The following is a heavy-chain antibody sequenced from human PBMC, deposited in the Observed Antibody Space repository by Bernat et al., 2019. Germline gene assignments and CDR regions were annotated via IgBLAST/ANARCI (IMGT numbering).Heavy chain of an antibody. Sequence: QVQLVQSGAEVKKPGASVKVSCKVSGYTLTELSMHWVRQAPGKGLEWMGGFDPEDGETIYAQKFQGRVNRTEETSTATAYMELSSLGSEETAVYYCATRLGLSYYDSSGYPISGFDYWGQGTLVTVSS. CDR1: GYTLTELS. CDR2: FDPEDGET. D-gene: IGHD3-22*01. V-gene: IGHV1-24*01. J-gene: IGHJ4*02. CDR3: ATRLGLSYYDSSGYPISGFDY.